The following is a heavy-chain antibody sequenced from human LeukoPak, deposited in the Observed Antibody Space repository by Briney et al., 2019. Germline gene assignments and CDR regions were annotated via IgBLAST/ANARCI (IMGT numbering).Heavy chain of an antibody. J-gene: IGHJ6*03. CDR2: ITGGADST. V-gene: IGHV3-43*02. D-gene: IGHD3-10*01. CDR3: AKAHGSGNYYFYYMDI. CDR1: GFTFDDYA. Sequence: GGSLGLSCAASGFTFDDYAMHWVRQAPGKGLEWVSLITGGADSTYYADSVKGRFTISRDNSKNSLYLQMNSLRTEDTALYYCAKAHGSGNYYFYYMDIWGKGTTVTVSS.